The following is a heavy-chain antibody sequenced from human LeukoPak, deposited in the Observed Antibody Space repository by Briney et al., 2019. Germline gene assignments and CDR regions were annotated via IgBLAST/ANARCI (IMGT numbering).Heavy chain of an antibody. CDR1: GGSLSSYY. CDR2: IYTSGST. Sequence: PSETLSLTCTVSGGSLSSYYWSWIRQPPGKGLEWIGRIYTSGSTNYNPSLKSRVTISVDTSKNQFSLKLSSVTATDTAVYYCARGPTVVTPMGYFQHWGQGTLVTVSS. D-gene: IGHD4-23*01. J-gene: IGHJ1*01. CDR3: ARGPTVVTPMGYFQH. V-gene: IGHV4-4*07.